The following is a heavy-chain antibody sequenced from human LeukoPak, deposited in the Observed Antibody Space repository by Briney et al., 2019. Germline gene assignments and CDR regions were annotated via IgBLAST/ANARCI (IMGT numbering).Heavy chain of an antibody. J-gene: IGHJ4*02. CDR3: ARDAGYGYDRFDY. CDR2: IKEDGSDK. CDR1: GFTFSSYW. D-gene: IGHD5-18*01. Sequence: PGGSLRLSCAASGFTFSSYWMSWVRQAPGKGLEWVANIKEDGSDKNYVESMKGRYTISRDNAQNSLYLQMNRLGVEDTAVYYCARDAGYGYDRFDYWGQGTQVTVPS. V-gene: IGHV3-7*01.